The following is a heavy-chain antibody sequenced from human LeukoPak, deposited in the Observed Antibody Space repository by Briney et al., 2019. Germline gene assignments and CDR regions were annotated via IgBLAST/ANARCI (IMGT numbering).Heavy chain of an antibody. CDR1: GGSISSYY. D-gene: IGHD1-26*01. Sequence: SETLSLTCTVSGGSISSYYWSWIRQPAGKGLEWIGRIYTSGSTNYNPSLKSRVTMSVDTSKNQFSLKLSSVTAAGTAVYYCARVSGSTYYYYYGMDVWGQGTTVTVSS. CDR3: ARVSGSTYYYYYGMDV. V-gene: IGHV4-4*07. CDR2: IYTSGST. J-gene: IGHJ6*02.